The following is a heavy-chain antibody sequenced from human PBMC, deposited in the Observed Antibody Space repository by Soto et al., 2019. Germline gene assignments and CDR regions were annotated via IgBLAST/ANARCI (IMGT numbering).Heavy chain of an antibody. Sequence: QVQLVESGGGVVQPGRSLRLSCAASGFTFSSYGMHWVRQAPGKGLEWVAVIWYDGSNKYYADSVKGRFTISRDNSKNTMCLQVNSLRAEDRAVYYGAREGYCGGDCYEWYFDLWGRGTLVTVSS. V-gene: IGHV3-33*01. CDR1: GFTFSSYG. J-gene: IGHJ2*01. CDR2: IWYDGSNK. CDR3: AREGYCGGDCYEWYFDL. D-gene: IGHD2-21*02.